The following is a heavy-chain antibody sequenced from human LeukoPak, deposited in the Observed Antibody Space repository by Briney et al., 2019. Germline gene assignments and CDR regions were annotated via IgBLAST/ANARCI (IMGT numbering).Heavy chain of an antibody. CDR3: ATLGATSFDY. J-gene: IGHJ4*02. CDR2: IVPNSGST. D-gene: IGHD1-26*01. Sequence: ASVKVSCKTSGYTFTDYYIHWVRQAPGQGLEWMGWIVPNSGSTNYAQKFQGRVTMTRDTSISTAYMELSRLRYDDTAVYYCATLGATSFDYWGQGTLVTVSS. V-gene: IGHV1-2*02. CDR1: GYTFTDYY.